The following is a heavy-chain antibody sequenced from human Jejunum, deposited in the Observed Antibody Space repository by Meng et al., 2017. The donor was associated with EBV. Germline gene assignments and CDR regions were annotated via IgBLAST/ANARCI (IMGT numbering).Heavy chain of an antibody. CDR3: AGNGYYALEY. Sequence: QVQWQCHGPRLAQPAGTLSRTGVVSGGPISDNDWWSWVRQPPGKGLEWLGEIYHGGGTNYNPSLESRVTISVDKSKNQFSLKLNSVTVADTAVYYCAGNGYYALEYWGPGILVTVSS. J-gene: IGHJ4*02. CDR1: GGPISDNDW. V-gene: IGHV4-4*02. CDR2: IYHGGGT. D-gene: IGHD3-22*01.